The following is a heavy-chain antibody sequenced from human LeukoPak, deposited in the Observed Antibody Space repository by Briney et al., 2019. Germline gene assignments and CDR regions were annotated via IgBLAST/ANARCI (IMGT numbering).Heavy chain of an antibody. J-gene: IGHJ6*02. D-gene: IGHD5-18*01. CDR3: AKEGGYTYGQNQYYAMDV. Sequence: GGSLRLSCAASGFTFDDYAMHWVRQAPGKGLEWVSVIGASGGGTYYADSVKGRFTISRDNSHNTLYLQMNSLRAEDTAVYYCAKEGGYTYGQNQYYAMDVWGQGTTVTVSS. V-gene: IGHV3-23*01. CDR1: GFTFDDYA. CDR2: IGASGGGT.